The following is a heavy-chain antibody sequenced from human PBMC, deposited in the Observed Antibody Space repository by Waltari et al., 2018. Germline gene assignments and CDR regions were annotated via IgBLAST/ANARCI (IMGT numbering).Heavy chain of an antibody. V-gene: IGHV3-64*01. Sequence: EVQLVESGGGLVQPGGSLRLSCAASGFTFSSYAMHWGRQAPGKGLEYVSAISSNGGSTYYANSVKGRFAISRGNARNALYLQMGSLRAEDMAVYYWARGVCHGDYEGGSDYWGQGTLVTVSS. D-gene: IGHD4-17*01. CDR1: GFTFSSYA. CDR2: ISSNGGST. J-gene: IGHJ4*02. CDR3: ARGVCHGDYEGGSDY.